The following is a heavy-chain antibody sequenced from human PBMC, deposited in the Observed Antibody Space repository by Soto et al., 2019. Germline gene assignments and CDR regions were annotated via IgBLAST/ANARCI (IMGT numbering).Heavy chain of an antibody. CDR2: INHSGST. CDR3: AISGFWSGYPQFDY. CDR1: GGSFSGYY. V-gene: IGHV4-34*01. J-gene: IGHJ4*02. D-gene: IGHD3-3*01. Sequence: SETLSLTCAVYGGSFSGYYWSWIRQPPGKGLEWIGEINHSGSTNYNPSLKSRVTISVDTSKNQFSLKLSSVTAADTAVYYCAISGFWSGYPQFDYWGQGXLLTVST.